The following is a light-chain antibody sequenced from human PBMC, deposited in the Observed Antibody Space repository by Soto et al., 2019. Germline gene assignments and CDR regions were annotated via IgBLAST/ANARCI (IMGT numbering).Light chain of an antibody. CDR2: EVS. V-gene: IGLV2-14*01. J-gene: IGLJ1*01. CDR1: SSDVGGYEF. Sequence: QSALTQPASVSGSPGQSITISCTGTSSDVGGYEFVSWYQQHPGKAPKLMIYEVSNRPSGVSSRFSGSKSGNTASLTISGLQAEDGADYYCGSYTGSIFVFGTGPKLTVL. CDR3: GSYTGSIFV.